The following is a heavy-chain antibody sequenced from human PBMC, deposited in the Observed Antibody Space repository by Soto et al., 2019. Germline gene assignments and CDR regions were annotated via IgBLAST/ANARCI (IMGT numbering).Heavy chain of an antibody. CDR2: VSGSGFTT. V-gene: IGHV3-23*01. D-gene: IGHD2-2*02. CDR3: AKEMGYCSSSTCYKAVDH. Sequence: EVQLLESGGGLVQSGGSLRLSCAASGFTFSTYAMSWVRQAPGMGLQWVSVVSGSGFTTYYADSVKGRFTSSRDNSKNTLYLQMDSLRDEDTALYYCAKEMGYCSSSTCYKAVDHWGQGTLVTVSS. CDR1: GFTFSTYA. J-gene: IGHJ4*02.